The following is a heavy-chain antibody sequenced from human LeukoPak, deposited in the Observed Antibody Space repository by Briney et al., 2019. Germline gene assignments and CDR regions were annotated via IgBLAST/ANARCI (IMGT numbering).Heavy chain of an antibody. Sequence: SETLSLTCNVSGGSISSSSFYWNWIRQPPGKGLEWIGSIYYSGSTYYNPSLKSRVTISVDTSKNQFPLKLSSVTAADTAVYYCARRGLMAVTGGFDFWGQGTLVTVSS. CDR3: ARRGLMAVTGGFDF. CDR1: GGSISSSSFY. CDR2: IYYSGST. D-gene: IGHD6-19*01. V-gene: IGHV4-39*01. J-gene: IGHJ4*02.